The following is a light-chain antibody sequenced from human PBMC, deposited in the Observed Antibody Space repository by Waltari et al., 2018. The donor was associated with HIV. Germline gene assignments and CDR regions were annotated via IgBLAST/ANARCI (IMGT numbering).Light chain of an antibody. J-gene: IGLJ3*02. V-gene: IGLV2-23*02. Sequence: PGQSITISCTGTSSDVGSYNLVSWYQQHPGKAPKLMIYEVTKRPSGVSNRFSGSKSGNTASLTISGLQAEDEGDYHCCSYAGSSILVFGGGTKLTVL. CDR3: CSYAGSSILV. CDR2: EVT. CDR1: SSDVGSYNL.